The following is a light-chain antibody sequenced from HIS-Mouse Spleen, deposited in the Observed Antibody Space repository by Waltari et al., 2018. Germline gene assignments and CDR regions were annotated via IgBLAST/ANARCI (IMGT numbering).Light chain of an antibody. Sequence: QSVLTQPPSASGTPGQRVTISCSGSSSNIGSNTVNWYQQLPGTAPQLLIYSNNPRPSGVPDRFSGSKSGPSASLAISGLQSEDEADYYCAAWDDSLNGWVFGGGTKLTVL. CDR2: SNN. V-gene: IGLV1-44*01. CDR3: AAWDDSLNGWV. J-gene: IGLJ3*02. CDR1: SSNIGSNT.